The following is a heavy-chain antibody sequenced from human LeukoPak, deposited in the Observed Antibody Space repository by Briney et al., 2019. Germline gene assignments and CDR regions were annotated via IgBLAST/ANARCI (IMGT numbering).Heavy chain of an antibody. Sequence: SETLSLTCTVSGGSISSYYWSWIRQPPGKGLEWIGYIYYSGSTNYNPSLKSRVTISVDTSKNQFSLKLSSVTAADTAVYYCAGHYSNYGYFDYWGQGTLVTVSS. CDR2: IYYSGST. J-gene: IGHJ4*02. V-gene: IGHV4-59*08. D-gene: IGHD4-11*01. CDR3: AGHYSNYGYFDY. CDR1: GGSISSYY.